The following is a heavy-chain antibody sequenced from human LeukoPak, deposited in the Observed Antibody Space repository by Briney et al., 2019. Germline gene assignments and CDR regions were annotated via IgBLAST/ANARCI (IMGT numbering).Heavy chain of an antibody. J-gene: IGHJ5*02. Sequence: GGSLRLSCAPSGFTFSTYAMHRVRQAPGKGLEWVAVISYDGSNKYYADSVKGRFTISRDNSKNTLYLQMNSLRAEDTAVYYCAKGPLPGNWFDPWGQGTLVTVSS. CDR2: ISYDGSNK. V-gene: IGHV3-30*04. CDR3: AKGPLPGNWFDP. CDR1: GFTFSTYA.